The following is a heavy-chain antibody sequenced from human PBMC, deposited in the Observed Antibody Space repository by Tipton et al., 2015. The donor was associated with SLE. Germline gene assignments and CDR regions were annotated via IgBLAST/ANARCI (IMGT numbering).Heavy chain of an antibody. CDR1: GGSISSYY. V-gene: IGHV4-4*09. CDR3: ARRRSATGLFSKRGWFDP. D-gene: IGHD3-10*02. Sequence: TLSLTCTVSGGSISSYYWSWIRQVPGKGLECIGYIYNTGSTNYNPSLKSRVPISLDKSKNQFSLKLSSVTAADTAMYYCARRRSATGLFSKRGWFDPWGQGTLVTVSS. J-gene: IGHJ5*02. CDR2: IYNTGST.